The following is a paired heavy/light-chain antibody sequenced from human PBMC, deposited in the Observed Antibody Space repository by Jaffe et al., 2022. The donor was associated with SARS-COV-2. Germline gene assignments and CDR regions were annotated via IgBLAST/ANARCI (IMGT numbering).Light chain of an antibody. CDR2: NNI. Sequence: QSVLTQPPSASGTPGQRVTISCSGGNSNIGSNTVTWYQQLPGAAPRLLIYNNIHRPSGVPDRFSGSKFYTSASLAISGLQSEDEGDYYCAAWDGSLYVFGSGTKVTVL. V-gene: IGLV1-44*01. CDR1: NSNIGSNT. J-gene: IGLJ1*01. CDR3: AAWDGSLYV.
Heavy chain of an antibody. V-gene: IGHV5-51*01. Sequence: EVQLVQSGAEVRKPGESLKISCQTSGYNFATYRVGWVRQMPGKGLEWMGFIYPLNSDITYSPSFQGHVTISADKSSGSAFLQWRSLKASDTGVYYCARRGSGDYSQSETFDIWGQGTMVTVSS. D-gene: IGHD4-17*01. CDR3: ARRGSGDYSQSETFDI. CDR2: IYPLNSDI. CDR1: GYNFATYR. J-gene: IGHJ3*02.